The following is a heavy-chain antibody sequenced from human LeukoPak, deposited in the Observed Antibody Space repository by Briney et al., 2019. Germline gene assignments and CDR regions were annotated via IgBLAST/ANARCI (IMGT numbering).Heavy chain of an antibody. CDR1: GFIFSDYW. CDR2: INSDGSST. D-gene: IGHD6-13*01. Sequence: GGSLRLSYAASGFIFSDYWMHWVRQAPGKGLVWVSRINSDGSSTSHADSVKGRFTISRVNAKNTLYLQMNSLRAKDTAVYYCARVQRAAAAIPGGSYNWFDPWGQGTLVTVSS. CDR3: ARVQRAAAAIPGGSYNWFDP. J-gene: IGHJ5*02. V-gene: IGHV3-74*01.